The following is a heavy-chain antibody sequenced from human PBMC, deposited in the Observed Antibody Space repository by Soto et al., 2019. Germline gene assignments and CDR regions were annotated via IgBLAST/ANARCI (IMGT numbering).Heavy chain of an antibody. CDR3: ARARSPGIAAAGRFSLRY. Sequence: SETLSLTCAVYGGSFSGYYWSWIRQPPGKVLEWIGEINHSGSTNYNPSLKSRVTISVDTSKNQFSLKLSSVTAADTAVYYCARARSPGIAAAGRFSLRYWGQGTLVTVSS. J-gene: IGHJ4*02. V-gene: IGHV4-34*01. CDR2: INHSGST. CDR1: GGSFSGYY. D-gene: IGHD6-13*01.